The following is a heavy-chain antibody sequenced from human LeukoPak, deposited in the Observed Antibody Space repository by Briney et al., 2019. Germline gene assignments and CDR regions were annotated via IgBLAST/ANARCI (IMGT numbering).Heavy chain of an antibody. Sequence: GESLKISCKGSGYSFTNYWIGWVRQMPGKGLEWMGIIYPGDSDIRYSPSFQGQVTISADKSISTAYLQWSSLKASDTAMYYCARQKVGATTLFWFDPWGQGTLVTVSS. J-gene: IGHJ5*02. CDR1: GYSFTNYW. CDR2: IYPGDSDI. V-gene: IGHV5-51*01. D-gene: IGHD1-26*01. CDR3: ARQKVGATTLFWFDP.